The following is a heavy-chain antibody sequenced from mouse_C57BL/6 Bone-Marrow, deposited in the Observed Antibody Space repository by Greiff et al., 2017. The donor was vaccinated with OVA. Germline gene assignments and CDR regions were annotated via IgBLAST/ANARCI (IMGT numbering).Heavy chain of an antibody. CDR2: IYPGSGST. Sequence: VQLQQPGAELVKPGASVKMSCKASGYTFTSYWITWVKQRPGQGLEWIGDIYPGSGSTNYNEKFKSKATLTVDTSSSTAYMQLSSLTSEDSAVYYCARRGNYVRYYAMDYWGQGTSVTVSS. CDR3: ARRGNYVRYYAMDY. CDR1: GYTFTSYW. J-gene: IGHJ4*01. D-gene: IGHD1-1*01. V-gene: IGHV1-55*01.